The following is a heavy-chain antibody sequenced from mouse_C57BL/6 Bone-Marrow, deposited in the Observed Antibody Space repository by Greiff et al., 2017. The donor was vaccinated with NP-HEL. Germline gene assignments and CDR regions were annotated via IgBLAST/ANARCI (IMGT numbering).Heavy chain of an antibody. D-gene: IGHD3-2*02. CDR2: INYDGSST. CDR3: ARDSSGWIDY. Sequence: KLGGSEGGLVQPGNSLKLPCTASGFNFSYYYIAWVRPVPEKGLEGVANINYDGSSTYYLDSLKSRFIISRDNAKNILYLQMSSLKSEDTATYYCARDSSGWIDYWGQGTTLTVSS. CDR1: GFNFSYYY. V-gene: IGHV5-16*01. J-gene: IGHJ2*01.